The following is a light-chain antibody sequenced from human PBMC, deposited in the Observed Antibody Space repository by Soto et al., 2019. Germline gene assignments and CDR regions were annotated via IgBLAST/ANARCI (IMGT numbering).Light chain of an antibody. CDR1: QSVSSTY. J-gene: IGKJ1*01. CDR2: DAS. CDR3: QQYGTSPWT. V-gene: IGKV3-20*01. Sequence: EIVLTQSPGTLSLSPGERATLSCRASQSVSSTYLAWYQQKPGQAPRLLIYDASSRAAAIPDRFSGSGSGTDFNLTISRLEPEDFAVYFCQQYGTSPWTFGQGTKVDIK.